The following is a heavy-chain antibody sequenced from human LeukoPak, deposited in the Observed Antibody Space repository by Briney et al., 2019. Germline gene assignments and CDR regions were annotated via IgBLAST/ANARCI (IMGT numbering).Heavy chain of an antibody. CDR2: ISHDVSAK. V-gene: IGHV3-30*18. CDR3: AKGPIATTGKFDY. CDR1: GFTFNNYG. D-gene: IGHD1-14*01. Sequence: RRSLRLSCADPGFTFNNYGMHWVRQAPGKGVEWMAVISHDVSAKYYAVSAKGRFTIFRDNSKNTLQLQMNSMRPDDTAVYYCAKGPIATTGKFDYWGQGTLVTVSS. J-gene: IGHJ4*02.